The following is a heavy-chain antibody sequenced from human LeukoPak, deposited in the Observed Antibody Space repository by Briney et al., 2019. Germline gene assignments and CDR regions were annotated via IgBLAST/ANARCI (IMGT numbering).Heavy chain of an antibody. D-gene: IGHD1-14*01. V-gene: IGHV3-23*01. CDR3: AKDPSLSAEPAVDY. Sequence: GGSLRLSCAASGFTVSSNYMSWVRQAPGKGLEWVSAISGSGGSTYYADSVKGRFTISRDNSKNTLYLQMNSLRAKDTAVYYCAKDPSLSAEPAVDYWGQGTLVTVSS. CDR1: GFTVSSNY. CDR2: ISGSGGST. J-gene: IGHJ4*02.